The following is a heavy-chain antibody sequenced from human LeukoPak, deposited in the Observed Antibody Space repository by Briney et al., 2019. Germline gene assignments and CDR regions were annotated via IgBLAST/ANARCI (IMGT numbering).Heavy chain of an antibody. D-gene: IGHD4-17*01. CDR2: IYFSGRT. CDR1: GGSISRTSTY. J-gene: IGHJ4*02. Sequence: SETLSLTCTVSGGSISRTSTYWGWIRQPPGKGLEYIGNIYFSGRTYHDPSLKSRVTISVDTSQNQFSLKLTSVTAADSAVYFCAKSGGDTDYFDYWGQGTLVTVSS. V-gene: IGHV4-39*01. CDR3: AKSGGDTDYFDY.